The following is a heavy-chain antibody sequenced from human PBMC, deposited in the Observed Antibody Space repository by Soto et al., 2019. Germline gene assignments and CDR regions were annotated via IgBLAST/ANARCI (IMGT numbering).Heavy chain of an antibody. CDR1: GGSISSGGYY. CDR3: ARDRGGYQLLFHSFTYYGMDV. J-gene: IGHJ6*02. D-gene: IGHD2-2*01. Sequence: SETLSLTCTVSGGSISSGGYYWSWIRQHPGKGLEWIGYIYYSGSTYYNPSLKSRVTISVDTPKNQFSLKLSSVTAADTAVYYCARDRGGYQLLFHSFTYYGMDVWGQGTTVTVSS. CDR2: IYYSGST. V-gene: IGHV4-31*03.